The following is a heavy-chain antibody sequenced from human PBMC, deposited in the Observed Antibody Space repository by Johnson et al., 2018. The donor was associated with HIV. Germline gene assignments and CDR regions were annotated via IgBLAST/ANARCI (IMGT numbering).Heavy chain of an antibody. D-gene: IGHD1-1*01. CDR1: GFTFSSYD. CDR2: IGTAGDT. CDR3: ARDLWSRPGADALEM. V-gene: IGHV3-13*01. Sequence: VQLVESGGGVVQPGTSLRLSCAASGFTFSSYDMHWVRQATGKGLEWVSGIGTAGDTYYPGSVKGRFTISRENAKNSLYLQMNTLTVEDTAVYYCARDLWSRPGADALEMWGQGTMVTVSS. J-gene: IGHJ3*02.